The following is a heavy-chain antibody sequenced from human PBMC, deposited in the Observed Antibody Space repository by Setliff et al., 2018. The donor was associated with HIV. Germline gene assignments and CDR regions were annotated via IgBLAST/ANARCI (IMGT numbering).Heavy chain of an antibody. CDR1: GGSISSRDYY. CDR2: MSYSGSA. J-gene: IGHJ4*02. CDR3: ASGKPRPDF. V-gene: IGHV4-39*07. Sequence: ETLSLTCTVSGGSISSRDYYWGRIRQPPGKGLEWIGSMSYSGSAYYNPSLKSRVTISKDTFKNQFSLKLTSVTATDTAVYFCASGKPRPDFWGQETLVTVSS.